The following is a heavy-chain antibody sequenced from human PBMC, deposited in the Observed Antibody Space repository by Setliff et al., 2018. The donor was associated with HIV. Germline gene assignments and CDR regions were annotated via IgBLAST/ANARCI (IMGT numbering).Heavy chain of an antibody. D-gene: IGHD3-22*01. CDR1: GGSISSSNW. CDR3: ARLTTTYYYDSSAYYHPV. Sequence: SETLSLTCAVSGGSISSSNWWSWVRQPPGKGLEWIGSIYYSGSTNYNPSLKSRVTISVDTSKNQFSLKLSSVTAADTAVFYCARLTTTYYYDSSAYYHPVWGQGTLVTVSS. J-gene: IGHJ4*02. V-gene: IGHV4-4*02. CDR2: IYYSGST.